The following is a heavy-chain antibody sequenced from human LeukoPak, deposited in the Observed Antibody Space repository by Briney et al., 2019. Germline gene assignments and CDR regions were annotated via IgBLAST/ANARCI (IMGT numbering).Heavy chain of an antibody. V-gene: IGHV3-48*03. Sequence: GGSLRLSCAASGFTFSSYEMNWVRQAPGKGLEWVSYISSSGSTIYNADSVKGRFTISRDNSKSTLYLQMNSLRAEDTAVYYCAKDRYSGLNTIDYWGQGTLVTVSS. D-gene: IGHD6-13*01. CDR3: AKDRYSGLNTIDY. J-gene: IGHJ4*02. CDR1: GFTFSSYE. CDR2: ISSSGSTI.